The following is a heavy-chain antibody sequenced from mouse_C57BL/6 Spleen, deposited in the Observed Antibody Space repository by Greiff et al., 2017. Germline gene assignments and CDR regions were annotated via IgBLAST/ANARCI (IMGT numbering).Heavy chain of an antibody. Sequence: QVQLQQPGAELVKPGASVKLSCKASGYTFTSYWMHWVKQRPGQGLEWIGMIHPNSGSTNYNEKFKSKATLTVDKSSSTAYMQLSSLTSEDSAVYYCASYGYDPYYFDDWGQGTTLTVSS. J-gene: IGHJ2*01. CDR1: GYTFTSYW. CDR2: IHPNSGST. CDR3: ASYGYDPYYFDD. V-gene: IGHV1-64*01. D-gene: IGHD2-2*01.